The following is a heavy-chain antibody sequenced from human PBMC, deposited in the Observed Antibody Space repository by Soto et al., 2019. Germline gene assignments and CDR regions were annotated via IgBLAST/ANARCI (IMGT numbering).Heavy chain of an antibody. Sequence: EVQLVQSGGGLVQPGGSLRLSCAASGFTFFNYWMQWVRQAPGKGLVWVSRINSDGSGTSYADSVKGRFTISRDNAKNTLYLQVNILRAEDTAVYSCAHPRGYGVFDAYDIWGQGTMVTVSS. CDR1: GFTFFNYW. CDR3: AHPRGYGVFDAYDI. J-gene: IGHJ3*02. V-gene: IGHV3-74*01. CDR2: INSDGSGT. D-gene: IGHD4-17*01.